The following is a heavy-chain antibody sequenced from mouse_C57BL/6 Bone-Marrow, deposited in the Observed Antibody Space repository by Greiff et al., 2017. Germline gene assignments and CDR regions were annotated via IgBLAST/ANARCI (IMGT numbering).Heavy chain of an antibody. D-gene: IGHD2-2*01. CDR3: TTAYGSLFDY. V-gene: IGHV14-4*01. Sequence: VQLQQSGAELVRPGASVKLSCTASGFNFKDDYMHWVKQRPEQGLEWIGWIDPENGDTEYASKFQGKATITADTTSNPAYLQLSSLTSEDTAVYYSTTAYGSLFDYWGQGTTLTVSS. J-gene: IGHJ2*01. CDR2: IDPENGDT. CDR1: GFNFKDDY.